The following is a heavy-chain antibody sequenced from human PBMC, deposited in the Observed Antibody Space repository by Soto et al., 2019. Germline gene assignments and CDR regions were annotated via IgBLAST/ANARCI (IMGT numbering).Heavy chain of an antibody. V-gene: IGHV3-11*01. J-gene: IGHJ4*02. CDR3: ARDPSTTVTSPFDY. CDR1: GFTLSDYW. CDR2: ISSSGSTI. Sequence: GGSLRLSCAASGFTLSDYWMHWVRQVPGKGLQWVSYISSSGSTIYYADSVKGRFTISRDNAKNSLYLQMNSLRAEDTAVYYCARDPSTTVTSPFDYWGQGTLVTVSS. D-gene: IGHD4-17*01.